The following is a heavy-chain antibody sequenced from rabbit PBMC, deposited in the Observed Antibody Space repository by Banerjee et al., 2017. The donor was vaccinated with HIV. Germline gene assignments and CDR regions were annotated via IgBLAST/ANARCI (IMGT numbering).Heavy chain of an antibody. D-gene: IGHD6-1*01. CDR2: IYAGISGST. V-gene: IGHV1S40*01. J-gene: IGHJ4*01. CDR1: GFSFSSGYW. Sequence: QSLEESGGDLVKPGASLTLTCTASGFSFSSGYWMSWVRQAPGKGLEWIGCIYAGISGSTYYASWAKGRFTISKTSSTTVTLQMTSLTAADTATYFCMRDDGETYATGNLWGQGTLVTVS. CDR3: MRDDGETYATGNL.